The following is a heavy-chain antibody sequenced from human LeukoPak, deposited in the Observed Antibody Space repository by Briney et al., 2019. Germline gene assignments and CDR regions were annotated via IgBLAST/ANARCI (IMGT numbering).Heavy chain of an antibody. V-gene: IGHV1-18*01. J-gene: IGHJ4*02. D-gene: IGHD4-11*01. CDR1: GYTFASYG. Sequence: ASVKVSCKASGYTFASYGISWVRQAPGQGLEWMGWISGYNGNTNYAQNLQGRVTMTTDTSTSTAYMELWSLRSDDTAVYYCARDDFYSNIIDYWGQGTLVTVSS. CDR3: ARDDFYSNIIDY. CDR2: ISGYNGNT.